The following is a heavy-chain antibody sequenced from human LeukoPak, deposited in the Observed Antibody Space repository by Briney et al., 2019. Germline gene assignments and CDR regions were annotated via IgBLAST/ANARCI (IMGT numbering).Heavy chain of an antibody. D-gene: IGHD3-3*01. Sequence: SGGSLRLSCAASGFTVSSNYMSWVRQAPGKGLEWIGSIYYSGSTYYNPSLKSRVTISVDTSKNQFSLKLSSVTAADTAVYYCARHNTIFGVVEVYFDYWGQGTLVTVSS. CDR1: GFTVSSNY. V-gene: IGHV4-39*01. CDR3: ARHNTIFGVVEVYFDY. J-gene: IGHJ4*02. CDR2: IYYSGST.